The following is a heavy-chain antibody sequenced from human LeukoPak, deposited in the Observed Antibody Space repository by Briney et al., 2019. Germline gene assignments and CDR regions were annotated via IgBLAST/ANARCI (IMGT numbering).Heavy chain of an antibody. V-gene: IGHV5-51*03. CDR2: IYPGDSDT. D-gene: IGHD3-22*01. CDR1: GYSFTSYW. Sequence: GESLKISCKGSGYSFTSYWIGWVRQMPGKGLEWMGTIYPGDSDTRYSPSFQGQVTISADKSISTAYLQWSSLKASDTAMYYCARTYYYDSSGYSTAFDYWGQGTLVTVSS. CDR3: ARTYYYDSSGYSTAFDY. J-gene: IGHJ4*02.